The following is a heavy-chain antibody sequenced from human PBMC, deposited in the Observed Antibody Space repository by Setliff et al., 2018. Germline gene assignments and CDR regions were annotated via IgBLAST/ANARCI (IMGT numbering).Heavy chain of an antibody. J-gene: IGHJ3*01. CDR3: AREVGTSTSSDAFDV. CDR1: GDSISSGDYF. V-gene: IGHV4-30-4*08. Sequence: KPSETLSLTCTVSGDSISSGDYFWSWIRQPPGRGLEWIAYIYHSGSACYNPSLKSRVTMSVDTSKNQFSLHLTSVTAADTAVYYCAREVGTSTSSDAFDVWGQGMMVTVSS. D-gene: IGHD1-26*01. CDR2: IYHSGSA.